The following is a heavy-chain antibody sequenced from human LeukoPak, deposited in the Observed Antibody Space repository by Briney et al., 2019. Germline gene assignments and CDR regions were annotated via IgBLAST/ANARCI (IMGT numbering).Heavy chain of an antibody. D-gene: IGHD5-12*01. CDR2: IIPIFGTA. Sequence: SVKVSCKASGYTFTIYGISWVRQAPGQGLEWMGGIIPIFGTANYAQKFEGIVTITADESTSTAYMELSSLRSEDTAVYYCARDEGRSGYEANWFDPWGQGTLVTVSS. CDR3: ARDEGRSGYEANWFDP. V-gene: IGHV1-69*13. J-gene: IGHJ5*02. CDR1: GYTFTIYG.